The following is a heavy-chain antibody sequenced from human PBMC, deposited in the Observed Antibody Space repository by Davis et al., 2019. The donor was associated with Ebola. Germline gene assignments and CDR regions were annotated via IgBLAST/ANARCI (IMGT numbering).Heavy chain of an antibody. CDR2: IWYDGSNK. Sequence: SCAASGFTFSSYGMHWVRQAPGKGLEWVAVIWYDGSNKYYADSVKGRFTISRDNSKNTLYLQMNSLRAEDTAVYYCARASYDIAVAGAFGMDVWGQGTTVTVSS. J-gene: IGHJ6*02. CDR3: ARASYDIAVAGAFGMDV. V-gene: IGHV3-33*01. CDR1: GFTFSSYG. D-gene: IGHD6-19*01.